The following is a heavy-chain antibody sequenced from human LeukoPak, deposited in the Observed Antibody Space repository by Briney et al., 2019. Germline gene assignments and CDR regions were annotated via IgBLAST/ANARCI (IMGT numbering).Heavy chain of an antibody. V-gene: IGHV1-18*01. J-gene: IGHJ4*02. CDR3: ARDAMAPYSSSWYFDY. Sequence: GASVKVSCKASGGTFSSYAISWVRQAPGQGLEWMGWISAYNGNTNYAQKLQGRVTMTTDTSTSTAYMELRSLRSDDTAVYYCARDAMAPYSSSWYFDYWGQGTLVTVSS. CDR2: ISAYNGNT. D-gene: IGHD6-6*01. CDR1: GGTFSSYA.